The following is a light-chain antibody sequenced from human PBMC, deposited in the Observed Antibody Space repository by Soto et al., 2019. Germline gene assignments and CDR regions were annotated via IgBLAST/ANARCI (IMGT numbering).Light chain of an antibody. CDR3: QQYGSSPPIT. Sequence: EIVLTQSPGTLSLSPGERATLSCRGSQSVTSSYLAWYQQKPGQAPRLLIYAASSRATGIPDRFSRSGSGTDFTLTISRLEPEDFAVYYCQQYGSSPPITFGQGTRLEIK. CDR1: QSVTSSY. CDR2: AAS. V-gene: IGKV3-20*01. J-gene: IGKJ5*01.